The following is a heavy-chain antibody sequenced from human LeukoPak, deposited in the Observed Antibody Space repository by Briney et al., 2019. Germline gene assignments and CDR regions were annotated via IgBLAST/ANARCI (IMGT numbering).Heavy chain of an antibody. CDR3: ATDYVWGSYRKSCDY. J-gene: IGHJ4*02. CDR2: IKQDGSEK. D-gene: IGHD3-16*02. CDR1: GFTFSSYW. Sequence: PGGSLRLSCAASGFTFSSYWMSWVRQAPGKGLEWVANIKQDGSEKYYVDSVKGRFTISRDNAKNSLYLQMNSLRAEDTAVYYCATDYVWGSYRKSCDYWGQGTLVTVSS. V-gene: IGHV3-7*01.